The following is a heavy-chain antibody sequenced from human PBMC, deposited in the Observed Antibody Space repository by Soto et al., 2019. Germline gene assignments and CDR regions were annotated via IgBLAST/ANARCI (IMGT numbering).Heavy chain of an antibody. CDR2: IYRGLAT. J-gene: IGHJ3*02. CDR1: AFTVSNPY. D-gene: IGHD6-25*01. V-gene: IGHV3-53*01. Sequence: EVQLVESGGGLIQPGGSLQPSCAVSAFTVSNPYMSWVRQAPGKGLEWISVIYRGLATYYAGSVKGQFTISRDDSRNTVYVQMNSLTNEDTAVYFCARDRSDSSRADSFDIWVQGTMVTVSS. CDR3: ARDRSDSSRADSFDI.